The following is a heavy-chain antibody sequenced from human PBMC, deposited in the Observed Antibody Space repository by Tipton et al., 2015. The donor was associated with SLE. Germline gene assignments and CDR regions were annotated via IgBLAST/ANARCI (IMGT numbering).Heavy chain of an antibody. CDR2: IYPPDSDT. V-gene: IGHV5-51*03. Sequence: QLVQSGAEVKKSGESLKISCKGSGYSFASYWIGWVRQMPEKGLEWMGLIYPPDSDTRYSPSFQGRVTLSVDKSISTAYLQWSSLKASDTAMYYCARVRADFGVVIIYEYWGQGTLVTVSS. CDR1: GYSFASYW. CDR3: ARVRADFGVVIIYEY. D-gene: IGHD3-3*01. J-gene: IGHJ4*02.